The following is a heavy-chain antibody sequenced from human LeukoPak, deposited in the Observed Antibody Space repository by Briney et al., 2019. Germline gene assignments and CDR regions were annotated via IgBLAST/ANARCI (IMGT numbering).Heavy chain of an antibody. CDR3: TSQAGYSSSWET. Sequence: RGSLRLSCAASGLIFSGSAMHWVRQAPGKGLEWVGRMRSKANNYATGYATSVIGRFTISRDDSKNTRYLEMNSLKIEDTAVYFCTSQAGYSSSWETWGQGTLVTVSS. V-gene: IGHV3-73*01. J-gene: IGHJ5*02. D-gene: IGHD6-13*01. CDR2: MRSKANNYAT. CDR1: GLIFSGSA.